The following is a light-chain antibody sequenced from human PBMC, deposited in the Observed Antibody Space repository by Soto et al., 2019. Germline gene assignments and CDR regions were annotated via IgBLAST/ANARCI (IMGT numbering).Light chain of an antibody. Sequence: DIQMTQSPSTLSASVGDRGTITCRAGQSISNQLNWYQQKPGKAPKILIYGASNLETGVPSRFSGSGSGTDFTFTISSLQAEDIATYFCQQYDSVFTFGQGTRLEIK. CDR2: GAS. J-gene: IGKJ5*01. V-gene: IGKV1-33*01. CDR1: QSISNQ. CDR3: QQYDSVFT.